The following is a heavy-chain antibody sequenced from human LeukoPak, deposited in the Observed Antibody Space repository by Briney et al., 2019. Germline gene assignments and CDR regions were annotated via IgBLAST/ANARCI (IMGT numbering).Heavy chain of an antibody. J-gene: IGHJ6*03. CDR1: GGSISSSSYY. CDR2: IYYSGST. Sequence: SETLSLTCTVSGGSISSSSYYWGWIRQPPGKGLEWIGSIYYSGSTYYNPSLKSRVTISVDTSKNQFSLKLSSVTAADTAVYYCARVQYYYYYMDVWGKGTTVTVSS. V-gene: IGHV4-39*07. CDR3: ARVQYYYYYMDV.